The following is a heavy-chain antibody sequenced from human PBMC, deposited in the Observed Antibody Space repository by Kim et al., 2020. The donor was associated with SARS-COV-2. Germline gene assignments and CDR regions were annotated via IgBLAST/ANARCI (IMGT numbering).Heavy chain of an antibody. J-gene: IGHJ4*02. CDR1: GGSFSGYY. CDR2: INHSGST. D-gene: IGHD4-17*01. Sequence: SETLSLTCAVYGGSFSGYYWSWIRQPPGKGLEWIGEINHSGSTNYNPSLKSRVTISVDTSKNQFSLKLSSVTAADTAVYYCARCCRYYPRAATVTRRYYFDYWGQGTLVTVSS. V-gene: IGHV4-34*01. CDR3: ARCCRYYPRAATVTRRYYFDY.